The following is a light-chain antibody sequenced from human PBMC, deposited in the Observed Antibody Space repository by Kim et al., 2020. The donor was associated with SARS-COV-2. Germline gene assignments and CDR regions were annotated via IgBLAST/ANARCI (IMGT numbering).Light chain of an antibody. CDR3: SAWDISLNAWV. Sequence: PTGELTCTGNNNNVGNQGAAWLQQHQGHPPKLLSYRDNDRPSGISERLSASRSGNTASLTISGLQPEGEADYYCSAWDISLNAWVFGGGTQLTVL. J-gene: IGLJ3*02. V-gene: IGLV10-54*01. CDR1: NNNVGNQG. CDR2: RDN.